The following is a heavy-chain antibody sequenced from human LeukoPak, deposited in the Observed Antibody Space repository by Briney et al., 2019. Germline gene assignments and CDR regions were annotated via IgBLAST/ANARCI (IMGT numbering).Heavy chain of an antibody. J-gene: IGHJ4*02. CDR2: INHSGST. D-gene: IGHD4/OR15-4a*01. CDR1: GGSFSGYY. CDR3: ARERGGMTMVKTPYFDY. Sequence: SETLSLTCAVYGGSFSGYYWSWIRQTPGKGLEWIGEINHSGSTNYNPSLKSRVTISVDTSKNQFSLKLSSVTAADTAVYYCARERGGMTMVKTPYFDYWGQGTLVTVSS. V-gene: IGHV4-34*01.